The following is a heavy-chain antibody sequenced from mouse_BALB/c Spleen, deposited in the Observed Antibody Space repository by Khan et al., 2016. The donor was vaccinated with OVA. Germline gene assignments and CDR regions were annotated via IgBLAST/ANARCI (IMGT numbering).Heavy chain of an antibody. CDR3: ARVYGGDFDY. V-gene: IGHV3-2*02. Sequence: EVQLQVSGPGLVKPSQSLSLTCTVTGYSITSDYAWNWIRQFPGNKLEWMGFISYSGNINYNPSLKSRISITRDTSKNQFFLQLNSVTTEDTATYYCARVYGGDFDYWGQGTTLTVSS. D-gene: IGHD1-1*01. J-gene: IGHJ2*01. CDR2: ISYSGNI. CDR1: GYSITSDYA.